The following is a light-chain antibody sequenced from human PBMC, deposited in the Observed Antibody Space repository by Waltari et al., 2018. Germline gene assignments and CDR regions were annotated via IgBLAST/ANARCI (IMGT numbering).Light chain of an antibody. CDR2: WAS. J-gene: IGKJ2*01. CDR1: QRLFYTSNNKDY. CDR3: LQYFDASRT. Sequence: IVMTQFPDSLAVSLGETATINCRSSQRLFYTSNNKDYLGWYQQKPGLPPKLLIYWASTRESGVPDRFSGSGSVTDFTLTISSLQAEDVAVYYCLQYFDASRTFGQGTKLEIK. V-gene: IGKV4-1*01.